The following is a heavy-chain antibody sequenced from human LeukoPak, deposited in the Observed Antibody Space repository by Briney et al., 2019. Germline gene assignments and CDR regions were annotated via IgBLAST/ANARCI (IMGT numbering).Heavy chain of an antibody. CDR3: ARDEGSSYPFDY. CDR1: GGSISSSSYY. J-gene: IGHJ4*02. V-gene: IGHV4-39*07. D-gene: IGHD2-2*01. Sequence: SETLSLTCTVSGGSISSSSYYWGWIRQPPGKGLEWIGSIYYSGSTYYNPSLKSRVTISVDTSKNQFSLNLSSVTATDTAVYFCARDEGSSYPFDYWGQGTLVTVSS. CDR2: IYYSGST.